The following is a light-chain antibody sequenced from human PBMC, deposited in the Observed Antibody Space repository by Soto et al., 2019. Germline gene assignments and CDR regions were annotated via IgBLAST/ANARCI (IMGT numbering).Light chain of an antibody. CDR2: GAS. CDR1: QSVSIN. J-gene: IGKJ5*01. Sequence: DTVMTQSPATLSVSPGEGATLSCRASQSVSINLAWYQQKPGQAPRLLIYGASTRATGIPARFSGSGSGTEYTPTISSLQSEDFAVYYCQQYNNWPPITFGQGTRVEIK. CDR3: QQYNNWPPIT. V-gene: IGKV3-15*01.